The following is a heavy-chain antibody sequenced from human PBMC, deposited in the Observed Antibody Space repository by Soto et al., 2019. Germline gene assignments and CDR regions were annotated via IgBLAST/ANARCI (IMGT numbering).Heavy chain of an antibody. CDR1: GGSFSVYY. V-gene: IGHV4-34*01. Sequence: SETLSLTCAVYGGSFSVYYWSWIRHPPGKGLEWIGEINRSGSTNYNPSLKSRVTISVDTSKNQFSLKLSSVTAADTAVYYCARGRITGTTFWGSLVFDYWGQGTLVTVSS. J-gene: IGHJ4*02. CDR2: INRSGST. D-gene: IGHD1-7*01. CDR3: ARGRITGTTFWGSLVFDY.